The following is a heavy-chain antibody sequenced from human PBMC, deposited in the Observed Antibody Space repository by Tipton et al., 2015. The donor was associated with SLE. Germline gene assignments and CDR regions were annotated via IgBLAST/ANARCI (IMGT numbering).Heavy chain of an antibody. CDR1: GYSFTSYW. Sequence: QLVQSGAEVKKPGESLKISCKGSGYSFTSYWIGWVRQMPGKGLEWMGIIYPGDSDTRYSPSFQGQVTISADKSISTAYLQWSSLKASDTAMYYCAIFFYDFWSPTGFLDYWGQGTLVTVSS. J-gene: IGHJ4*02. CDR2: IYPGDSDT. V-gene: IGHV5-51*03. CDR3: AIFFYDFWSPTGFLDY. D-gene: IGHD3-3*01.